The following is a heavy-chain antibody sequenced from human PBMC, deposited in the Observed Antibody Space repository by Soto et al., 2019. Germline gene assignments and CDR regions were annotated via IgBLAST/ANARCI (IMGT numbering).Heavy chain of an antibody. CDR2: ISYDGSNK. D-gene: IGHD2-8*01. J-gene: IGHJ4*02. CDR1: GFTFSSYA. Sequence: GGSLRLSCAASGFTFSSYAMHWVRQASGKGLEWVAVISYDGSNKYYADSVKGRFTISRDNSKNTLYLQMNSLRAEDTAVYYCARVRVPSPSNPFDYWGQGTLVTVSS. CDR3: ARVRVPSPSNPFDY. V-gene: IGHV3-30-3*01.